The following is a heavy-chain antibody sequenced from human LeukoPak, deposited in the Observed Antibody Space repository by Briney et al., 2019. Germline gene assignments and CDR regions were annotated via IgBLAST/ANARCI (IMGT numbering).Heavy chain of an antibody. CDR1: GYTFTSYD. Sequence: ASVKVSCKASGYTFTSYDINWVRQATGQGLEWMGWMNPNSGNTGYAQKFQGRVTITRNTSISTAYMELSSLRSEDTAVYYCARARLMVRGVSTRASNWFDPWGQGTLVTVSS. CDR2: MNPNSGNT. V-gene: IGHV1-8*03. J-gene: IGHJ5*02. D-gene: IGHD3-10*01. CDR3: ARARLMVRGVSTRASNWFDP.